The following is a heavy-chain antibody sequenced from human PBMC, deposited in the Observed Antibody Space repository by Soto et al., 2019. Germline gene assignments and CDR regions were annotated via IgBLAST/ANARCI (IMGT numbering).Heavy chain of an antibody. J-gene: IGHJ3*01. CDR1: GFTFSNYA. CDR2: ISYDGSNK. D-gene: IGHD6-13*01. Sequence: GGSLRLSCAASGFTFSNYAMHWVRQAPGKGLEWVAVISYDGSNKYYADSVKGRFTISRDNSKNTLYLQMNSLRAEDTAVYYCARGRGRRSSSWPDAPDLRGPAPMGTVSS. V-gene: IGHV3-30-3*01. CDR3: ARGRGRRSSSWPDAPDL.